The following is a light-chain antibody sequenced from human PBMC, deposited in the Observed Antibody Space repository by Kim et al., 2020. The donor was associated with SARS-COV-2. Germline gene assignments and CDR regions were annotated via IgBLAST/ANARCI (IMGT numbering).Light chain of an antibody. CDR2: DNN. CDR1: SSNIGHNY. CDR3: GTWDSSLSAVV. Sequence: GQKVTISCSGSSSNIGHNYVSWYQPLPGTAPKLLIYDNNKRPSGIPDRFSGSKSGTSATLGITGLQTGDEADYYCGTWDSSLSAVVFGGGTQLTVL. V-gene: IGLV1-51*01. J-gene: IGLJ2*01.